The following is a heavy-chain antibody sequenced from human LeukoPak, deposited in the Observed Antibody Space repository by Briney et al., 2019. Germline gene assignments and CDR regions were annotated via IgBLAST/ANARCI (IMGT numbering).Heavy chain of an antibody. CDR1: GITFKTAW. CDR3: TTGLWGSGSYFDY. J-gene: IGHJ4*02. D-gene: IGHD3-16*01. V-gene: IGHV3-15*01. Sequence: GGSLRLSCSASGITFKTAWMTWVRQAPGQGLEWIGNIKANTVDGTAEYGAPVKGRFTISRDDSSRTLFLQMNNLRTEDTAVYYCTTGLWGSGSYFDYWGQGTLVAVSS. CDR2: IKANTVDGTA.